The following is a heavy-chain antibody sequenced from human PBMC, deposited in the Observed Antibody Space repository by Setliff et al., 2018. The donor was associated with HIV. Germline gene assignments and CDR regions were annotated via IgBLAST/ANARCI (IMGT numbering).Heavy chain of an antibody. CDR2: IEHSGST. CDR1: GGSFSGYH. CDR3: ARGHPIVPTGLVSFYFDH. V-gene: IGHV4-34*01. Sequence: SETLSLTCAVYGGSFSGYHWSWIRQSPGKGLEWMGEIEHSGSTDDNPSLKSRVTISVDTSKNQCSLTLSSVSAADTAVYYCARGHPIVPTGLVSFYFDHWGQGTLVTVSS. J-gene: IGHJ4*02. D-gene: IGHD2-2*01.